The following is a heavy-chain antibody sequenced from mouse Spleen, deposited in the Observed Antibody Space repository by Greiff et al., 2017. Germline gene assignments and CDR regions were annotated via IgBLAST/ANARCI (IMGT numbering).Heavy chain of an antibody. CDR1: GYTFTSYW. D-gene: IGHD2-3*01. V-gene: IGHV1-7*01. Sequence: QVQLKESGAELAKPGASVKMSCKASGYTFTSYWMHWVKQRPGQGLEWIGYINPSTGYTEYNQKFKDKATLTADKSSSTAYMQLSSLTSEDSAVYYCARYGFYDGYFYFDYWGQGTTLTVSS. CDR3: ARYGFYDGYFYFDY. J-gene: IGHJ2*01. CDR2: INPSTGYT.